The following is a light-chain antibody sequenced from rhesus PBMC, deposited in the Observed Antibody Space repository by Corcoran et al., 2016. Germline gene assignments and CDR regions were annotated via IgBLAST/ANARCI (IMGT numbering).Light chain of an antibody. CDR3: QHDYSTPLT. J-gene: IGKJ4*01. CDR1: QGITND. V-gene: IGKV1-25*01. CDR2: EAS. Sequence: DIQMTQSPSSLSASVGDRVTITCRASQGITNDLAWYQQKPGETPKLLIYEASSLQSGIPSRFSGSGSGTDFTLNISRLQSEDFATYYCQHDYSTPLTFGGGTKVEIK.